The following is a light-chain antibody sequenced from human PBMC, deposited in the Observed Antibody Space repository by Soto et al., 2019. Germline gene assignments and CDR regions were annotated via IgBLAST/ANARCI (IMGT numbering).Light chain of an antibody. CDR3: SSYTSSSTLV. J-gene: IGLJ2*01. CDR1: SSDVGGYNY. CDR2: DVI. Sequence: QSALTQPASVSGSPGQSITISCTGTSSDVGGYNYVCWYQQHPGKAPKLMIYDVINRPSGVSNRFSGSKSGNTASLTISGLQAEDEADYYCSSYTSSSTLVFGGGTKLTVL. V-gene: IGLV2-14*01.